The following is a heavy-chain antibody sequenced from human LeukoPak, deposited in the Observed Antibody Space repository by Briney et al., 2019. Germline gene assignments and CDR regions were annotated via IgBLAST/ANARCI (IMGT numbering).Heavy chain of an antibody. CDR1: GFTFSDYY. CDR2: ISSSGSTI. CDR3: AGAVPSGELWFGELLPYFDY. D-gene: IGHD3-10*01. Sequence: GGSLRLSCAASGFTFSDYYVSWIRQAPGKGLEWVSYISSSGSTIYYADSVKGRFTISRDNAKNSLYLQMDSLRAEDTAVYYCAGAVPSGELWFGELLPYFDYWGQGTLVTVSS. V-gene: IGHV3-11*01. J-gene: IGHJ4*02.